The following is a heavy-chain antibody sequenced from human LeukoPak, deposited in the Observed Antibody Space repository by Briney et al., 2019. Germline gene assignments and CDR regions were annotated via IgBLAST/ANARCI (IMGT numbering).Heavy chain of an antibody. Sequence: GGSLRLSCAASGFTFSSFWMTWVRQAPGRGLEWVAKIQQDGLEKHYVDSVKGRFTISRDNAKNSLYLQMNSLRAEDTAVYYCARDRGDYGDYDFDYWGQGTLVTVSS. J-gene: IGHJ4*02. CDR1: GFTFSSFW. V-gene: IGHV3-7*01. CDR2: IQQDGLEK. D-gene: IGHD4-17*01. CDR3: ARDRGDYGDYDFDY.